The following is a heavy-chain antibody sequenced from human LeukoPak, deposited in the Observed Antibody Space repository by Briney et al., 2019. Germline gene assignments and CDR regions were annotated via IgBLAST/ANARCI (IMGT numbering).Heavy chain of an antibody. Sequence: GGSLRLSCAASGFTFSSYSMNWVRQAPGKGLEWVSSISSSSSYIYYADSVKGRFTISRDNAKNSLYLQMNSLGAEDTAVYYCARDLATLGYFDYWGQGTLVTVSS. V-gene: IGHV3-21*01. J-gene: IGHJ4*02. CDR1: GFTFSSYS. CDR3: ARDLATLGYFDY. D-gene: IGHD5-12*01. CDR2: ISSSSSYI.